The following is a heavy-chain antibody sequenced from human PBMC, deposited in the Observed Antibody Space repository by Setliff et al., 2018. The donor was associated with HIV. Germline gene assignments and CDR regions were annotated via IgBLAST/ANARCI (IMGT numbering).Heavy chain of an antibody. Sequence: SETLSLTCAVYGESFSGFYWNWIRQPPGKGLEWIGEINPSGSTNYNPSLKSRVTISVDKAKNQFSLKLASVTAADTAVYFCARGFGAPYLFSGYMDVWGKGTTVTVSS. CDR3: ARGFGAPYLFSGYMDV. CDR1: GESFSGFY. V-gene: IGHV4-34*01. J-gene: IGHJ6*03. CDR2: INPSGST. D-gene: IGHD1-26*01.